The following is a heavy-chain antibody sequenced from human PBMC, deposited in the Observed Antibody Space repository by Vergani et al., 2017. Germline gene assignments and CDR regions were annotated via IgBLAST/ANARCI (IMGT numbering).Heavy chain of an antibody. D-gene: IGHD3-10*01. J-gene: IGHJ1*01. Sequence: EVQLLESGGGLVQPGGSRRLSCAGAGFTFDTYTMAYVRQAPGKGLEGVATISSGGGDIFYADSVKGRFTISRDNSKNTLFLEMNSLKDEDPAVYYCTTAWGLYYLHGEYFQYWGRGTLVSVSS. CDR3: TTAWGLYYLHGEYFQY. CDR2: ISSGGGDI. CDR1: GFTFDTYT. V-gene: IGHV3-23*01.